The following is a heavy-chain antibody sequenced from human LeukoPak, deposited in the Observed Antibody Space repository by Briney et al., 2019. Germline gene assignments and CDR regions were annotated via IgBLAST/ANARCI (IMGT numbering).Heavy chain of an antibody. CDR1: GYTFTGYY. CDR3: ARDQNFHDSGGYYGIDC. J-gene: IGHJ4*02. CDR2: INPNNVGT. Sequence: GASVKVSCKASGYTFTGYYIHWVRQAPGQGLGWTGWINPNNVGTNYAQKFQDRVTMTRDTSISTAYMELSRLTSDDTAVYYCARDQNFHDSGGYYGIDCWGQGTLVTVSS. D-gene: IGHD3-22*01. V-gene: IGHV1-2*02.